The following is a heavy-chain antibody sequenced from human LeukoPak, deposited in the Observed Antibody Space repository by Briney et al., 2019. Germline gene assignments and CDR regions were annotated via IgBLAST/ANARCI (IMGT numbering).Heavy chain of an antibody. CDR2: ISNTGSTT. J-gene: IGHJ4*02. CDR3: ARVRGSYSVDY. Sequence: GGSLRLSCAASGFTFSDYYMSWIRQAPGKGLEWVSYISNTGSTTQYANSVKGRFTISRDNAKNSLHLQMNSLRAEDTAVYYCARVRGSYSVDYWGQGTLVTVSS. CDR1: GFTFSDYY. D-gene: IGHD1-26*01. V-gene: IGHV3-11*04.